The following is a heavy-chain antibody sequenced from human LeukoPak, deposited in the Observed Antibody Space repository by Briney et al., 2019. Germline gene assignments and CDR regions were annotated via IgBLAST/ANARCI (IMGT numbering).Heavy chain of an antibody. CDR1: GFTFSSYG. CDR3: AKDFRIAAAGTGGFDY. Sequence: PGGSLRLSCAASGFTFSSYGMHWVRQAPGKGLEWVAVISYDGSNKCYADSVKGRFTISRDNSKNTLYLQMNSLRAEDTAVYYCAKDFRIAAAGTGGFDYWGQGTLVTVSS. CDR2: ISYDGSNK. J-gene: IGHJ4*02. V-gene: IGHV3-30*18. D-gene: IGHD6-13*01.